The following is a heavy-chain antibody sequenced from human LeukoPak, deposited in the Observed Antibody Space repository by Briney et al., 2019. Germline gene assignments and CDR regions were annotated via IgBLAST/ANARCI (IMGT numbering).Heavy chain of an antibody. CDR3: ATIFGVVIGGIRFDP. V-gene: IGHV3-23*01. CDR2: ISGSGGST. J-gene: IGHJ5*02. Sequence: PGGSLRLSCAASGFTFSSYAMSWVRQAPGKGLEWVLAISGSGGSTYYADSVKGRFTISRDNSKNTLYLQMNSLRAEDTAVYYCATIFGVVIGGIRFDPWGQGTLVTVSS. D-gene: IGHD3-3*01. CDR1: GFTFSSYA.